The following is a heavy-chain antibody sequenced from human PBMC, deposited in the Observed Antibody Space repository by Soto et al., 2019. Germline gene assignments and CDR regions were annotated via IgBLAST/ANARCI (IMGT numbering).Heavy chain of an antibody. CDR1: GFTFRDHF. Sequence: GGSLRLSCATSGFTFRDHFLDWVRQSPGKGLEWIGRSRKTETGNGYITEYAASVRGRFIISRDDSNNSLYLQMNSLETEDAAVYYCVSPQFGTFDYWGQGTLVTVSS. J-gene: IGHJ4*02. D-gene: IGHD1-1*01. CDR3: VSPQFGTFDY. V-gene: IGHV3-72*01. CDR2: SRKTETGNGYIT.